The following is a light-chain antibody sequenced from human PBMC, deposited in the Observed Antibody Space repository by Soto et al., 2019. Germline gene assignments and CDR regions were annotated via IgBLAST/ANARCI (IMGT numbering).Light chain of an antibody. CDR1: QSVSSY. J-gene: IGKJ4*01. CDR3: QQHSNWPPLT. V-gene: IGKV3-11*01. Sequence: EIVLTQSPATLSLSPGERATLSCRASQSVSSYLAWYQQKPGQAPRLLIYDASNSATGIPARFSGSGSGTGFTLTISGLEPEDVAVYYCQQHSNWPPLTFGGGTKVEIK. CDR2: DAS.